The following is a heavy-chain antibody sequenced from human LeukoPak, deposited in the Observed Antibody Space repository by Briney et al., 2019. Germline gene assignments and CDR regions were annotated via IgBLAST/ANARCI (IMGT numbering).Heavy chain of an antibody. D-gene: IGHD5-24*01. CDR2: IYYSGST. J-gene: IGHJ4*02. CDR3: ARQGGMATIY. CDR1: GDSISSSSSY. Sequence: SETLSLTCTVSGDSISSSSSYWSWIRQPPGKGLEWIGYIYYSGSTNYNPSLKSRVTISVDTSKNQFSLKLSSVAAADTAVYYCARQGGMATIYWGQGTLVTVSS. V-gene: IGHV4-61*05.